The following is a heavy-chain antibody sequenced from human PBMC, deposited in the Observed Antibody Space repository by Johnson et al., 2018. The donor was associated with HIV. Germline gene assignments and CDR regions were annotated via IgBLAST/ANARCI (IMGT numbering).Heavy chain of an antibody. CDR2: ISYDGSNK. D-gene: IGHD5-24*01. V-gene: IGHV3-30-3*01. Sequence: QVQLVESGGGVVQPGRSLRLSCAASGFTFSNYLMHWVRQAPGKGLEWVAVISYDGSNKYYADSAKGRFTISRDNSKNTLYLQMNSLRAADTAVYYCATARDGYTYNWGQWTMVTVSS. J-gene: IGHJ3*02. CDR3: ATARDGYTYN. CDR1: GFTFSNYL.